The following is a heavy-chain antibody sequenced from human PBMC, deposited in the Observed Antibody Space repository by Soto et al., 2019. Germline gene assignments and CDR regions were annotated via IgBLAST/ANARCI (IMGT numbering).Heavy chain of an antibody. D-gene: IGHD6-19*01. Sequence: QVQLLQSGAEVKKPGSSVRVSCEASGGTFGTYAISWVRQAPGQGLEWMGEFISIFGTVNYAQKFQGRVTITADESTTTVDVDMRSLRSEDTAVYYCAKGAVAGTPTSYYYYGMDVWGQGTTVTVSS. CDR3: AKGAVAGTPTSYYYYGMDV. J-gene: IGHJ6*02. V-gene: IGHV1-69*12. CDR2: FISIFGTV. CDR1: GGTFGTYA.